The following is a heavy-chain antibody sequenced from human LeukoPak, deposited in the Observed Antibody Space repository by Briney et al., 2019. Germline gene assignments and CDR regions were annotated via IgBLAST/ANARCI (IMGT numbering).Heavy chain of an antibody. V-gene: IGHV5-51*01. CDR1: GYSFTNYW. J-gene: IGHJ4*02. D-gene: IGHD3-22*01. Sequence: GESLKISCKGSGYSFTNYWIGWVRQMPGKGLEWMGIIYPGGSDTKYSPSFQGQVTISADKSISTAYLQWSSLKASDTAMYYCARLDDSSGYEFDYWGQGTLVTVSS. CDR2: IYPGGSDT. CDR3: ARLDDSSGYEFDY.